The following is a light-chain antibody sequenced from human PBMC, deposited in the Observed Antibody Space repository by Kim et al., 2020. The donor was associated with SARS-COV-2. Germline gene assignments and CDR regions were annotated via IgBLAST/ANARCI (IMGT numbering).Light chain of an antibody. CDR1: QSVSSSY. V-gene: IGKV3-20*01. CDR2: GAS. J-gene: IGKJ2*03. Sequence: LSPGTRAPLSCRASQSVSSSYLAWYQQKPGQAPRLLIYGASSRATCIPDRFSGSGSGTDFTLTISRLEPEDFAVYYCQQYGSSLYSFGQGTKLEI. CDR3: QQYGSSLYS.